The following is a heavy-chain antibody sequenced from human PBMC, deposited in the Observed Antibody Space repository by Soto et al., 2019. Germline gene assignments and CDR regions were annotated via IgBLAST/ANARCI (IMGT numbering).Heavy chain of an antibody. CDR1: GASITSGGHY. CDR2: IDYSGST. J-gene: IGHJ4*02. Sequence: SETLSLTCTVSGASITSGGHYWSWIRQHPGKGLEWIGYIDYSGSTHYNPSLKSRLSISIDRSKHQFSLNLTSVTPADTAVYYCARDRSPGGNPYFDXWGQGTLVTVSS. D-gene: IGHD2-15*01. V-gene: IGHV4-31*03. CDR3: ARDRSPGGNPYFDX.